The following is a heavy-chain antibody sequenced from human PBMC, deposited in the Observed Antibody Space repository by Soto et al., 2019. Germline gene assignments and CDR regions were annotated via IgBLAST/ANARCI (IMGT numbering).Heavy chain of an antibody. CDR1: GYTFTGYY. CDR3: ARLAGQPFYYFDY. D-gene: IGHD6-13*01. V-gene: IGHV1-2*02. CDR2: INPNSGGT. Sequence: QVQLVQSGAEGKTPGASVKVSCKASGYTFTGYYMHWVQQAPGQGLEWMGWINPNSGGTNYAQKFQGRVTMTRDTSINTAYMELSRLRSDDTAVYYCARLAGQPFYYFDYWGQGTLVTVSS. J-gene: IGHJ4*02.